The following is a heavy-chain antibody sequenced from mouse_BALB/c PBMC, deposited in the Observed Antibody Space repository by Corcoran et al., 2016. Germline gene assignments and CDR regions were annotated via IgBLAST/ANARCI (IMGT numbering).Heavy chain of an antibody. CDR2: INTYTGEP. CDR1: GYTFTNYG. Sequence: QIQLVQSGPELKKPGETVKISCKASGYTFTNYGMNWVKQAPGKGLKWMGWINTYTGEPTYADDFNGRFAFSLETSASTAYLQINNPKNEDTATYLCAREPRAMDYWCQGTAVTGSS. V-gene: IGHV9-3-1*01. CDR3: AREPRAMDY. J-gene: IGHJ4*01.